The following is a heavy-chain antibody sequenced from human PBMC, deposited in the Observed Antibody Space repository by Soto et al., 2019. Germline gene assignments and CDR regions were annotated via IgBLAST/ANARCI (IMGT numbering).Heavy chain of an antibody. CDR2: IRDKGNGYST. D-gene: IGHD6-19*01. CDR1: GFTFSDHP. J-gene: IGHJ4*02. Sequence: GGSLRLSCAASGFTFSDHPMDWVRQAPGKGLEWVARIRDKGNGYSTDYAASVKDRFTISRDDSANSLVLQMISLKTDDTAVYYCVRGHRDGWFAFDFWGQGTLVSVSS. CDR3: VRGHRDGWFAFDF. V-gene: IGHV3-72*01.